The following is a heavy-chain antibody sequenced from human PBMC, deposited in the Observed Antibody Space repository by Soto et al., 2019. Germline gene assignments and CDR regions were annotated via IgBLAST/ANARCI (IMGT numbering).Heavy chain of an antibody. V-gene: IGHV5-10-1*01. D-gene: IGHD2-2*01. CDR3: ARQIYCSNTGCSKTFWFDP. J-gene: IGHJ5*02. CDR2: IDPSDSYT. CDR1: GYSFTSDW. Sequence: GESLKISCKGSGYSFTSDWITWVRQMPGKGLDWMGRIDPSDSYTNYSPSFQGHVTISTDKSINTAYLQWSSLKASDTAIYYCARQIYCSNTGCSKTFWFDPWGRGTLVTVSS.